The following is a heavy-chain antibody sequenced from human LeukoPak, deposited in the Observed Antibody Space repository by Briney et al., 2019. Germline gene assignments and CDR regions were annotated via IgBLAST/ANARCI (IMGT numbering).Heavy chain of an antibody. Sequence: RAGGSLRPSCAASGFTFSSYWMHWVRQGPGKGLVWVAHISRDGSSTNYADSVKGRFTISRDNARNTLYLQMNSLRAEDTALYYCARDLMVTNWFDPWGQGTLVTVTS. CDR2: ISRDGSST. J-gene: IGHJ5*02. D-gene: IGHD2-21*02. CDR3: ARDLMVTNWFDP. V-gene: IGHV3-74*01. CDR1: GFTFSSYW.